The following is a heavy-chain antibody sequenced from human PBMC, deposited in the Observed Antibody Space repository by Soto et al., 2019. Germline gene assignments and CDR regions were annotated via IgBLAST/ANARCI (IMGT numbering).Heavy chain of an antibody. CDR2: IYYSGST. V-gene: IGHV4-61*01. Sequence: PSETLSLTCTVSGGSVSSGSYYWSWIRQPPGKGLEWIGYIYYSGSTNYNPSLKSRVTISVDTSKNQFSLKLSSVTAADTAVYYCARGVLTTVNTFYYWGQGTLVTVYS. D-gene: IGHD4-17*01. J-gene: IGHJ4*02. CDR1: GGSVSSGSYY. CDR3: ARGVLTTVNTFYY.